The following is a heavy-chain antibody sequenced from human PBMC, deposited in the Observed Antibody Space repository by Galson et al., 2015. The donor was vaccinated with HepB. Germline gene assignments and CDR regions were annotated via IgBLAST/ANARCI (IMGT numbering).Heavy chain of an antibody. D-gene: IGHD6-13*01. CDR2: ISSSSSYT. V-gene: IGHV3-11*06. Sequence: SLRLSCAASGFTFSDYYMSWIRQAPGKGLEWVSYISSSSSYTNYADSVKGRFTISRDNAKNSLYLQMNSLRAEDTAMYYCARSDIIAAAGPSAYYGMDVWGQGTTVTVSS. CDR3: ARSDIIAAAGPSAYYGMDV. CDR1: GFTFSDYY. J-gene: IGHJ6*02.